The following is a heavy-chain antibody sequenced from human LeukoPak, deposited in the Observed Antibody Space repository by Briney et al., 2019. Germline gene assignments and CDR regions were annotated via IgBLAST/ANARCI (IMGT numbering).Heavy chain of an antibody. CDR1: GYTFTSYY. D-gene: IGHD6-13*01. CDR2: ISAYNGNT. V-gene: IGHV1-18*04. J-gene: IGHJ4*02. Sequence: ASVKVSCKASGYTFTSYYMHWVRQAPGQGLEWMGWISAYNGNTNYAQKLQGRVTMTTDTSTSTAYMELRSLRSDDTAVYYCARDPYSSSLDYWGQGTLVTVSS. CDR3: ARDPYSSSLDY.